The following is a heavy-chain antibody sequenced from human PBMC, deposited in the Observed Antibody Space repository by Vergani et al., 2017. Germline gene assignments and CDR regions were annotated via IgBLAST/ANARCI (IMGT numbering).Heavy chain of an antibody. CDR3: ARDFLTRVTTLDYYYMGV. V-gene: IGHV3-30*03. Sequence: QVQLVESGGGEVQPGRSLRISCSAAGFPFSDYGVHWVRQAPGKGLEWVAVISYYGNKKNYADSVKGRFTISRDNSKNTLYLEMNALRAEDTSVYYCARDFLTRVTTLDYYYMGVWGKGTTVTVSS. CDR2: ISYYGNKK. CDR1: GFPFSDYG. D-gene: IGHD1-1*01. J-gene: IGHJ6*03.